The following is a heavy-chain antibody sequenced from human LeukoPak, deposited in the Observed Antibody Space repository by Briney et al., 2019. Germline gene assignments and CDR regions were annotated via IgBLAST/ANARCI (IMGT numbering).Heavy chain of an antibody. J-gene: IGHJ4*02. CDR1: GGSFSGYY. CDR3: ARTYYDYVWGMGY. CDR2: INHSGST. V-gene: IGHV4-34*09. D-gene: IGHD3-16*01. Sequence: SETLSLTCAVYGGSFSGYYWSWIRQPPGKGLEWIGEINHSGSTYYNPSLKSRVTISVDTSKNQFSLKLSSVTAADTAVYYCARTYYDYVWGMGYWGQGTLVTVSS.